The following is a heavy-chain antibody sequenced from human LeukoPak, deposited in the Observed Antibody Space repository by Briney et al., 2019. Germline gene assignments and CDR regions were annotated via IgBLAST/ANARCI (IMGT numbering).Heavy chain of an antibody. CDR2: ISSSGSTI. CDR1: GFTFSSYG. Sequence: GALRLSCAASGFTFSSYGMSWVRKAPGKGLEWVSYISSSGSTIYYADSVKGRFTISRGNAKNSLYLQMNSLRAEDTAVYYCAELGITMIGGVWGKGTTVTISS. J-gene: IGHJ6*04. V-gene: IGHV3-48*04. D-gene: IGHD3-10*02. CDR3: AELGITMIGGV.